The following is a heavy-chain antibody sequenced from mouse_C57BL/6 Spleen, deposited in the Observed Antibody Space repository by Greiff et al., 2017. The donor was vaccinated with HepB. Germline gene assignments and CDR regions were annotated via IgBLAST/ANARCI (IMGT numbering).Heavy chain of an antibody. CDR1: GYTFTSYW. CDR2: IDPSDSYT. CDR3: ARRGRDAMDY. D-gene: IGHD1-1*01. V-gene: IGHV1-69*01. Sequence: VQLQQPGAELVMPGASVKLSCKASGYTFTSYWMHWVKQRPGQGLEWIGEIDPSDSYTNYNQKFKGKSTLTVDKSSSTAYMQLSSLTSEDSAVYYCARRGRDAMDYWGQGTSVTVSS. J-gene: IGHJ4*01.